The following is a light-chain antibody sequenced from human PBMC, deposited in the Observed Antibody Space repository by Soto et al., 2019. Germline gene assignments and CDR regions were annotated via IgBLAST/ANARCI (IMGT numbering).Light chain of an antibody. Sequence: QSALTQPASVSGSPGQSITISCTGTSSDVGSYYLVSWYQQHPGKAPKLMIYEVSKRPSGVSNRFSGSKSGNTASLTISGLQAEDEADYYCCSYAGLSSVFGGGTQLTVL. V-gene: IGLV2-23*02. CDR1: SSDVGSYYL. J-gene: IGLJ3*02. CDR2: EVS. CDR3: CSYAGLSSV.